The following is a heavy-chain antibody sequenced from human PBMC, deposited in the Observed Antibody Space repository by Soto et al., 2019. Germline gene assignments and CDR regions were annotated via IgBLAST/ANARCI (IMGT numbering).Heavy chain of an antibody. CDR2: VYYTGST. CDR3: ARSVAVPGAHIDY. Sequence: LSLTCSVSGGSISGSYWSWIRQSPGKGLEWLGYVYYTGSTNYSPSLRSRVSISVDTSKNEFSLRLGSVTAADTAVYFCARSVAVPGAHIDYWGQGTQVTVSS. V-gene: IGHV4-59*01. J-gene: IGHJ4*02. D-gene: IGHD6-19*01. CDR1: GGSISGSY.